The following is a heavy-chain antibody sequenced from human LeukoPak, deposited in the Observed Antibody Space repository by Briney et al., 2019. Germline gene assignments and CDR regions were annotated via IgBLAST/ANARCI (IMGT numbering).Heavy chain of an antibody. J-gene: IGHJ4*02. Sequence: SETLSLTCTVSGVSVSRDIYYWSWIRPAPGKGLEWIEYMHHSGGTYYGPAFKSRHTISVDTSKNLFSLNQSSVTAADTAVYYCARVRVGATVDFWGQGTLVTVSS. CDR2: MHHSGGT. CDR3: ARVRVGATVDF. CDR1: GVSVSRDIYY. D-gene: IGHD1-26*01. V-gene: IGHV4-61*01.